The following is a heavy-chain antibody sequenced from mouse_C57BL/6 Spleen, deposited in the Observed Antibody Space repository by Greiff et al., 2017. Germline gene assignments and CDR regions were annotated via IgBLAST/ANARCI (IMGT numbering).Heavy chain of an antibody. CDR3: ARQGLYYYGSRGYFDV. V-gene: IGHV5-12*01. CDR2: ISNGGGST. D-gene: IGHD1-1*01. CDR1: GFTFSDYY. Sequence: DVMLVESGGGLVQPGGSLKLSCAASGFTFSDYYMYWVRQTPEKRLEWVAYISNGGGSTYYPDTVKGRFTISRDNAKNTLYLQMSRLKSEDTAMYYCARQGLYYYGSRGYFDVWGTGTTVTVSS. J-gene: IGHJ1*03.